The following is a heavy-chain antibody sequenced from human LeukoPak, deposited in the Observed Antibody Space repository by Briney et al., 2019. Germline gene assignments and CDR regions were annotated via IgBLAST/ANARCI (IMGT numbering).Heavy chain of an antibody. J-gene: IGHJ4*02. D-gene: IGHD2-15*01. CDR1: GYSFTSYA. CDR3: TREAPGGPYFDY. CDR2: IYGDNGDT. Sequence: GASVKVSCKASGYSFTSYAMNWVRQAPGQRLEWMGWIYGDNGDTKYSQEFQGRVTMTSDTSISTAYKDLSRLQSDDTAVYYCTREAPGGPYFDYWGQGTLVTVSS. V-gene: IGHV1-3*01.